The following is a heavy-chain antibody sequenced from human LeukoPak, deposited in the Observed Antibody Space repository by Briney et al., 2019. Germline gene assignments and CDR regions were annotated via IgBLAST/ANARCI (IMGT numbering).Heavy chain of an antibody. D-gene: IGHD5-18*01. CDR3: ARDKGGYNYEYYFDS. V-gene: IGHV3-21*01. Sequence: GGSLRLSCAASGFTFSSYAMSWVRQAPGKGLEWVASISTGSSYKYYADLVMGRFTISRDNAENSLYLQMNSLRAEDTAVYFCARDKGGYNYEYYFDSWGQGALVTVSS. CDR1: GFTFSSYA. J-gene: IGHJ4*02. CDR2: ISTGSSYK.